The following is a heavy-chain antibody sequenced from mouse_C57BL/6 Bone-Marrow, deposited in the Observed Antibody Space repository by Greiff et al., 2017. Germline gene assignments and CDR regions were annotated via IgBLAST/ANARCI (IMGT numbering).Heavy chain of an antibody. D-gene: IGHD2-12*01. V-gene: IGHV12-3*01. Sequence: KLQESGPGLVKPSQSLFLSCSVSGFPFTSGYYCFWIRQSPGNLLEWMGYITHSGETFYNPSLQSPSSITRETSKNQFFLQLTSVTTEDTAMYSCAGDSYSYGFAYCGQGTLVTVTA. CDR2: ITHSGET. CDR1: GFPFTSGYY. CDR3: AGDSYSYGFAY. J-gene: IGHJ3*01.